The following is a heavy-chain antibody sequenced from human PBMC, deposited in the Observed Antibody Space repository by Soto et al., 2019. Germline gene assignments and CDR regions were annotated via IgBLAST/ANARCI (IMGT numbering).Heavy chain of an antibody. J-gene: IGHJ4*02. CDR3: ARESEDLTSNFDY. CDR1: GFTFTRYS. CDR2: ISSTTNYI. V-gene: IGHV3-21*06. Sequence: GGSLRLSCAACGFTFTRYSMNWVPQAPGKGLEWVSSISSTTNYIYYGDSTKGRFTISRDNAKNSLYLEMNSLRAEDTAVYYCARESEDLTSNFDYWGQGTLVTVSS.